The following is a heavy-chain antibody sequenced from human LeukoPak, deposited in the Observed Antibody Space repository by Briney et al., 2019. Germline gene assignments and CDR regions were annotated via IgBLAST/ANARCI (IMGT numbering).Heavy chain of an antibody. D-gene: IGHD6-19*01. Sequence: PGGSLRLSCAASEFTFSNYYMSWIRQAPGKGLEWVSHISTSGSTIYYADSVKGRFTISRDNAKNSLYLQMNSLRAEDTAVYYCARVGIAVAGIPPFFDYWGQGTLVTVSS. J-gene: IGHJ4*02. CDR3: ARVGIAVAGIPPFFDY. CDR2: ISTSGSTI. V-gene: IGHV3-11*04. CDR1: EFTFSNYY.